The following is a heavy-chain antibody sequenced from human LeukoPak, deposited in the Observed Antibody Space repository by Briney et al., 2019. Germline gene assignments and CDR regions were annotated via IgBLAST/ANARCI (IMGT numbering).Heavy chain of an antibody. CDR2: ISSSSSYI. V-gene: IGHV3-21*01. Sequence: GGSLRLSCAASGFTFSSYSMNWVRQAPGKGLEWVSSISSSSSYIYYADSVKGRFTISRDNAKNSLYLQMSSLRAEDTAVYYCARARTTITIFDFDYWGQGTLVTVSS. CDR3: ARARTTITIFDFDY. D-gene: IGHD3-3*01. J-gene: IGHJ4*02. CDR1: GFTFSSYS.